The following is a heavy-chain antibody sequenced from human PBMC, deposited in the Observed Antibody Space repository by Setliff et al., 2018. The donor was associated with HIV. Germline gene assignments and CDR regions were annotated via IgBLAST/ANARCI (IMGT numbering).Heavy chain of an antibody. Sequence: SFSNYGMHWVRQAPGKGLEWVAVMLYDGSDRYYADSVKGRFTISKDNSKNTVFLQMNNLRVEDTALYYCAKSSFRFFEDLSDWYFDLWGRGTLVTV. V-gene: IGHV3-30*18. CDR1: SFSNYG. D-gene: IGHD3-16*02. CDR3: AKSSFRFFEDLSDWYFDL. CDR2: MLYDGSDR. J-gene: IGHJ2*01.